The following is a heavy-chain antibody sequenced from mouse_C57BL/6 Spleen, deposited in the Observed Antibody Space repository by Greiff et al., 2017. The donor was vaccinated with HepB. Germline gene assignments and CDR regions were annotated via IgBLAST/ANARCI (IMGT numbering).Heavy chain of an antibody. CDR3: FYYYGAY. Sequence: EVMLVESGGGLVQPGGSLKLSCAASGFTFSDYYMYWVRQTPEKRLEWVAYISNGGGSTYYPDTVKGRFTISRDNAKNTLYLQMSRLKSEDTAMYYCFYYYGAYWGQGTLVTVSA. CDR2: ISNGGGST. V-gene: IGHV5-12*01. J-gene: IGHJ3*01. D-gene: IGHD1-1*01. CDR1: GFTFSDYY.